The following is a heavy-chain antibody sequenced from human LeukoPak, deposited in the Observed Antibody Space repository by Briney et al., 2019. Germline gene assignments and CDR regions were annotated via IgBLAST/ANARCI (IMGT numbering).Heavy chain of an antibody. CDR2: ISSSSSTI. CDR1: GFTFSSYS. V-gene: IGHV3-48*01. CDR3: ARTYSGSYSLHAFDI. D-gene: IGHD3-10*01. J-gene: IGHJ3*02. Sequence: GGSLRLSCAASGFTFSSYSMNWVRQAPGKGQELVSYISSSSSTIYYADSEKGRFTISRDNAKNSLYLQMNSLRAEDTAVYSCARTYSGSYSLHAFDIWGQGTMVTVSS.